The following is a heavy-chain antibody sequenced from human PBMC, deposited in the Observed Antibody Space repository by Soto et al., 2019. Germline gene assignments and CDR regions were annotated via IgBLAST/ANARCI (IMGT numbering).Heavy chain of an antibody. Sequence: QVQLVQSGAEVKKPGSSVKVSCKASGGTFSSYAISWVRQAPGQGLEWMGGIIPIFGTANYAQKFQGRVTSTADEATSTAYMDLSSLTSEDTAVYYCAREEDYRISPSGDAWGSFDIWGQGTMVAFAS. V-gene: IGHV1-69*12. CDR1: GGTFSSYA. J-gene: IGHJ3*02. CDR3: AREEDYRISPSGDAWGSFDI. D-gene: IGHD2-2*01. CDR2: IIPIFGTA.